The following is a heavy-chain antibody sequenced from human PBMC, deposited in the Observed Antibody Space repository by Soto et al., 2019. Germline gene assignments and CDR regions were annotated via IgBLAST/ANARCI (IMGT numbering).Heavy chain of an antibody. CDR3: ARGHLGITTTGTWYDFDY. D-gene: IGHD2-15*01. CDR2: IYYSGRT. CDR1: GDSISSYY. Sequence: QVQLQESGPRLVKPSETLSLTCTVSGDSISSYYWTWIRHPPGKGLEYIGYIYYSGRTYYNPSLKSRVTISVDTSKNQFSLKLSSVTAADTAVYYCARGHLGITTTGTWYDFDYWGQGTLVTVSS. V-gene: IGHV4-59*01. J-gene: IGHJ4*02.